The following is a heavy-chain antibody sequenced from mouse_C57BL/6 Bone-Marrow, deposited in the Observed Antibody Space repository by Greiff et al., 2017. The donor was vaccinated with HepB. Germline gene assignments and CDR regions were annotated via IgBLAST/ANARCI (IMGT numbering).Heavy chain of an antibody. CDR2: ISYDGSN. CDR3: AREGY. J-gene: IGHJ2*01. V-gene: IGHV3-6*01. CDR1: GYSITSGYY. Sequence: EVKLMESGPGLVKPSQSLSLTCSVTGYSITSGYYWNWIRQFPGNKLEWMGYISYDGSNNYNPALKNRISITRDTSKNQFCLKLNSVTTEDTATYYGAREGYWGQGTTLTVSS.